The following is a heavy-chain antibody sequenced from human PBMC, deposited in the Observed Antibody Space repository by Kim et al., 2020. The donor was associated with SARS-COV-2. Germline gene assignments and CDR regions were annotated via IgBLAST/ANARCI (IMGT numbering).Heavy chain of an antibody. V-gene: IGHV3-21*01. CDR3: ARGAYCGGDCYNYFDY. CDR1: GFTFSSYS. D-gene: IGHD2-21*02. CDR2: ISSSSSYI. Sequence: GGSLRLSCAASGFTFSSYSMNWVRQAPGKGLEWVSSISSSSSYIYYADSVKGRFTISRDNAKNSLYLQMNSLRAEDTAVYYCARGAYCGGDCYNYFDYWGQGTLVTVSS. J-gene: IGHJ4*02.